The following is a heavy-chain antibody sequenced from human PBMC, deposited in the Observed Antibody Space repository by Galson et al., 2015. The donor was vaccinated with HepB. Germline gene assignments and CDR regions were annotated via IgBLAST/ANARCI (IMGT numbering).Heavy chain of an antibody. CDR3: ATPIAAAGKGFAFDI. Sequence: SVKVSCKASGYTFTGYYMHWVRQAPGQGLEWMGWINPNSGGTNYAQKFQGWVTMTRDTSISTAYMELSMRRSDETAVYYCATPIAAAGKGFAFDIWGQATMVTVSS. D-gene: IGHD6-13*01. V-gene: IGHV1-2*04. CDR1: GYTFTGYY. CDR2: INPNSGGT. J-gene: IGHJ3*02.